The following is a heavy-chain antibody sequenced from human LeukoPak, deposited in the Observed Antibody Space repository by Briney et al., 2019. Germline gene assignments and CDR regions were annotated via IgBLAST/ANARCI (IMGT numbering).Heavy chain of an antibody. D-gene: IGHD2-15*01. CDR3: ARDGEVVVAAVYYFDY. CDR1: GFTFSSYS. J-gene: IGHJ4*02. V-gene: IGHV3-21*01. CDR2: ISSSSSYI. Sequence: GGSLRLSCAASGFTFSSYSMNWVRQAPGKGLEWVSSISSSSSYIYYADSVKDRFTISRDNAKNSLYLQMNSLRAEDTAVYYCARDGEVVVAAVYYFDYWGQGTLVTVSS.